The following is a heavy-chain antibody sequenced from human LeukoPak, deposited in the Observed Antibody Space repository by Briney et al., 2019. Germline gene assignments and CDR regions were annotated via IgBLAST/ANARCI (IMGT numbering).Heavy chain of an antibody. CDR1: GYTFTGYY. CDR3: ARDTYYDYVWGSYRTNWFDP. CDR2: ISAYNGNT. J-gene: IGHJ5*02. Sequence: ASVKVSCKASGYTFTGYYMHWVRQAPGQGLEWMGWISAYNGNTNYAQKLQGRVTMTTDTSTSTAYMELRSLRSDDTAVYYCARDTYYDYVWGSYRTNWFDPWGQGTLVTVSS. D-gene: IGHD3-16*02. V-gene: IGHV1-18*04.